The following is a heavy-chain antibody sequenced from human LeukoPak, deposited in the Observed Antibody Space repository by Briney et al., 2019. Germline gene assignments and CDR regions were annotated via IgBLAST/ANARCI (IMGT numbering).Heavy chain of an antibody. D-gene: IGHD3-3*01. J-gene: IGHJ4*02. CDR3: ASMTYYDFWSGYYPY. Sequence: PGGSLRLSCAASGFTFSSYAMSWVRQAPGKGLEWVSVIYSGGSTYYADSVKGRFTISRDNSKNTLYLQMNSLRAEDTAVCYCASMTYYDFWSGYYPYWGQGTLVTVSS. V-gene: IGHV3-53*01. CDR2: IYSGGST. CDR1: GFTFSSYA.